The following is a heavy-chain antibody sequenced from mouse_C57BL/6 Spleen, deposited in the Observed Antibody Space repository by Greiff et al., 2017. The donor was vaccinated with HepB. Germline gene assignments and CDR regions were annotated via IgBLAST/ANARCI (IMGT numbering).Heavy chain of an antibody. Sequence: EVQLQQSGPELVKPGDSVKISCKASGYSFTGYFMNWVMQSHGKSLEWIGRINPYNGDTFYNQKFKGKATLTVDKSSSTAHMELRSLTSEDSAVYYCARWDYYGYYFDYWGKGTTLTVSS. V-gene: IGHV1-20*01. CDR3: ARWDYYGYYFDY. CDR1: GYSFTGYF. CDR2: INPYNGDT. J-gene: IGHJ2*01. D-gene: IGHD1-1*01.